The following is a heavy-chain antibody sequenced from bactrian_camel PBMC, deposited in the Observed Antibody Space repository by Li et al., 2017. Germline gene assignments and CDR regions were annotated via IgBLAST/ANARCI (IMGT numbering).Heavy chain of an antibody. CDR3: AEGRGSRGEHCYSLNY. D-gene: IGHD6*01. J-gene: IGHJ4*01. CDR2: IYSGDGSA. V-gene: IGHV3S26*01. CDR1: GLTGSHNC. Sequence: HVQLVESGGGSVQAGGSLTLSCAASGLTGSHNCMGWFRQAPGKEREGVAAIYSGDGSAIYTDSAKGRFTISQDNASKTVVLQMNSLKPEDTATYYCAEGRGSRGEHCYSLNYWGQGTQVTVS.